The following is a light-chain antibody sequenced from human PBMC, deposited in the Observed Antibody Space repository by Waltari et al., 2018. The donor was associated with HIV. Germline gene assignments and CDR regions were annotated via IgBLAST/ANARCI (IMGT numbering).Light chain of an antibody. CDR3: QQTYIAPWT. J-gene: IGKJ1*01. CDR1: QNINRY. V-gene: IGKV1-39*01. CDR2: GAS. Sequence: DIQTTQSPSSLSASVGDRVTITCRASQNINRYLNWYQQKSGKAPNLLIYGASTLQSGVPSRFSGSGSGTDFTLTISGLHPEDFATYYCQQTYIAPWTFGQGTKVEIK.